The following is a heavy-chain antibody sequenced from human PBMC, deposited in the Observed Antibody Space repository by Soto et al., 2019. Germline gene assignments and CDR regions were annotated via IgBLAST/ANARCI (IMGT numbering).Heavy chain of an antibody. Sequence: QVHLQESGPGQVRPSQTLSLTCTVSGASVTTGGYFWTWLRQHPGKGPEWIGYIHSRGSTSYNPSFQSRLSMSLVSSKNHFTLTLASAPAADTAVYSCAVHRATPGVALSNWFGPWGQGSLVTVSS. CDR2: IHSRGST. J-gene: IGHJ5*02. V-gene: IGHV4-31*03. CDR3: AVHRATPGVALSNWFGP. D-gene: IGHD3-10*01. CDR1: GASVTTGGYF.